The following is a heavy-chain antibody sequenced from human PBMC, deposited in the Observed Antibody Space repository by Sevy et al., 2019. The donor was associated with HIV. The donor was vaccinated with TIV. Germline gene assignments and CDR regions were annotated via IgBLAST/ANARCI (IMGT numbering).Heavy chain of an antibody. CDR1: GFTFSSYG. CDR3: ANENMITFGGVIVPNFDY. V-gene: IGHV3-30*18. Sequence: LSLTYAASGFTFSSYGMHWVRQAPGKGLEWVAVISYDGSNKYSADSVKGRFTISRDNSKNTLYLQMNSLRAEDTAVYYCANENMITFGGVIVPNFDYWGQGTLVTVSS. CDR2: ISYDGSNK. D-gene: IGHD3-16*02. J-gene: IGHJ4*02.